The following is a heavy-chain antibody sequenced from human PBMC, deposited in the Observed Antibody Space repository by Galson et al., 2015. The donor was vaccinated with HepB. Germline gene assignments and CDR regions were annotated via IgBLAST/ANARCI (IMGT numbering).Heavy chain of an antibody. V-gene: IGHV5-10-1*01. CDR1: EDNFTSYR. D-gene: IGHD4-17*01. CDR2: IDPSDSYT. Sequence: QSGAEVKKPGESLKISCKGSEDNFTSYRISWVRQMPGKGLEWMGRIDPSDSYTNYSPSFQGHVTISADKSISTAYLQWSSLKASDTAMYYCATGLVEGMTTVTPVWYFSLWRRGTLFTVSS. J-gene: IGHJ2*01. CDR3: ATGLVEGMTTVTPVWYFSL.